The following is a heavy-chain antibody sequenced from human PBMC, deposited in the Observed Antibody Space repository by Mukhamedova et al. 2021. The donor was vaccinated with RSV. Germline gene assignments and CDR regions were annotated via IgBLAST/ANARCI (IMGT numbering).Heavy chain of an antibody. V-gene: IGHV3-11*01. Sequence: GLEWVSYISSSGSTIYYADSVKGRFTISRDNAKNSLYLQMNSLRAEDTAVYYCARVSDYYGSGSYEARTKYYYYYYGMDVWGQGT. CDR3: ARVSDYYGSGSYEARTKYYYYYYGMDV. CDR2: ISSSGSTI. J-gene: IGHJ6*02. D-gene: IGHD3-10*01.